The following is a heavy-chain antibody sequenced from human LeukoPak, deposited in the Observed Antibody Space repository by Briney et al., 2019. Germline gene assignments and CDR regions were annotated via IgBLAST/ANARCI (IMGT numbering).Heavy chain of an antibody. Sequence: SVKVSCKASGYTFTSYGISWVRQAPGQGLEWMGGIIPIFGTANYAQKFQGRVTITTDESTSTAYMELSSLRSEDTAVYYCARDGSAGIDYWGQGTLVTVSS. D-gene: IGHD6-13*01. CDR1: GYTFTSYG. J-gene: IGHJ4*02. V-gene: IGHV1-69*05. CDR3: ARDGSAGIDY. CDR2: IIPIFGTA.